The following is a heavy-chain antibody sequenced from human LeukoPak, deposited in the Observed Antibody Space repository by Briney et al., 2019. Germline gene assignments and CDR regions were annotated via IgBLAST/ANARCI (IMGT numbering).Heavy chain of an antibody. CDR3: ARLSLHCSGGSCYRGAFDS. CDR1: GGSTGSDY. J-gene: IGHJ4*02. V-gene: IGHV4-59*08. D-gene: IGHD2-15*01. Sequence: PSETLSLTCTVSGGSTGSDYWSWIRQPPGKGLEWIAYVYYSGVTSYNPSLKSRVAISIDTSKNQFSLNLSSVTAADTAVYYCARLSLHCSGGSCYRGAFDSWGQGTPVTVSS. CDR2: VYYSGVT.